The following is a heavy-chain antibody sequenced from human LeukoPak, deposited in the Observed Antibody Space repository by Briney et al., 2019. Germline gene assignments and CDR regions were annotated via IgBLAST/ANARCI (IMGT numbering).Heavy chain of an antibody. V-gene: IGHV5-51*01. D-gene: IGHD6-6*01. Sequence: GESLKISCKGSGYSFTSYWIGWVRQMPGKGLEWMGIIYPRDSDTKYSPSFQGQVTISADKSISTAYLQWSSLKDSDTAMYYCARIGDGSSPAYYFDYWGQGTLVTVSS. CDR1: GYSFTSYW. CDR3: ARIGDGSSPAYYFDY. J-gene: IGHJ4*02. CDR2: IYPRDSDT.